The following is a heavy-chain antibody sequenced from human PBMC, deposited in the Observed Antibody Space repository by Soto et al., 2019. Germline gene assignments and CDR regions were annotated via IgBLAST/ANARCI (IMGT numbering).Heavy chain of an antibody. CDR2: IWYDGSNK. CDR1: GFTFSSYG. V-gene: IGHV3-33*01. J-gene: IGHJ6*02. D-gene: IGHD6-13*01. CDR3: ARGDRVSSWHYGMDV. Sequence: GGSLRLSCAASGFTFSSYGMHWVRQAPGKGLEWVAVIWYDGSNKYYADSVKGRFTISRDNSKNTLYLQMNSLRAEDTAVYYCARGDRVSSWHYGMDVWGQGTTVTVS.